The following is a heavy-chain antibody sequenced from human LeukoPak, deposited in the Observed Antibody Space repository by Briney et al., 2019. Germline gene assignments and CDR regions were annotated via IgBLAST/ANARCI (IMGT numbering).Heavy chain of an antibody. CDR1: GGTFSSYA. V-gene: IGHV1-69*13. J-gene: IGHJ1*01. CDR3: ARDSSEFRSLIPH. Sequence: ASVKVSCKASGGTFSSYAISWVRQAPGQGLEWMGGITPMFGTAKYAQKFQSRVTITADESTSTAYMVLSSLRSEDTAVYYCARDSSEFRSLIPHWGQGTLVTVSS. CDR2: ITPMFGTA. D-gene: IGHD2-21*01.